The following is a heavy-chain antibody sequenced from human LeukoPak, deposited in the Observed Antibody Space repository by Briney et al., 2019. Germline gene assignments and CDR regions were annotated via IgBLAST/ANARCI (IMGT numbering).Heavy chain of an antibody. CDR2: IYYGWSS. Sequence: PSETLSLTCTVSGGSLNSHYWTWIRQPPGKGLERIGYIYYGWSSSYNPSLKSRVTISVDTSKSQVSLRLNSVAAADTAMYYCATAPGEGWLRYYPLFDYWGQGVMVTVSS. CDR3: ATAPGEGWLRYYPLFDY. J-gene: IGHJ4*02. D-gene: IGHD3-10*01. CDR1: GGSLNSHY. V-gene: IGHV4-59*11.